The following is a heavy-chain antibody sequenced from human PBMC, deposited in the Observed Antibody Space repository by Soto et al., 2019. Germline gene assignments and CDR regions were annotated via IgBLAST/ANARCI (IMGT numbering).Heavy chain of an antibody. J-gene: IGHJ4*02. D-gene: IGHD3-22*01. Sequence: TGGSLRLSCAASGFTFSNAWMNWVRQAPGKGLEWVGRIKSKTDGGTTDYAAPVKGRFTISRDDSKTTLYLQMNSLKTEDTAVYYCTTDRWLDYYDSSGSVDYWGQGTLVTVSS. CDR1: GFTFSNAW. V-gene: IGHV3-15*07. CDR2: IKSKTDGGTT. CDR3: TTDRWLDYYDSSGSVDY.